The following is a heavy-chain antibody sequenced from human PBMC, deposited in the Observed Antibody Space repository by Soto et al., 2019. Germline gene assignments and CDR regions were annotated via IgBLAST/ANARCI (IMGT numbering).Heavy chain of an antibody. CDR1: GGSISSADYY. CDR3: ARGSSGDKVDY. J-gene: IGHJ4*02. CDR2: IYNTGST. Sequence: QVQLQEPGPRLVEPSQTLSLTCTVSGGSISSADYYWSWIRQPPGTGLEWIGHIYNTGSTYSNPSLQSLFTISVDMSKNQFSLKLSSVTAADTAVYYCARGSSGDKVDYWGQGTLVTVSS. D-gene: IGHD1-26*01. V-gene: IGHV4-30-4*01.